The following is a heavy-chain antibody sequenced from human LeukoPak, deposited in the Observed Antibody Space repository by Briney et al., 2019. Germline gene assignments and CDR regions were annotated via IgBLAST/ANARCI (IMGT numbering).Heavy chain of an antibody. CDR3: ARAVSSGWYGD. V-gene: IGHV3-13*01. Sequence: GGSLRLSCAASGFTLSSYDMHWVRQATGKGLEWVSAIGPAGDTYYPGSVKGRFTISRENAKNSLYLQMNSLRAGDTAVYYCARAVSSGWYGDWGQGTLVTVSS. J-gene: IGHJ4*02. D-gene: IGHD6-19*01. CDR1: GFTLSSYD. CDR2: IGPAGDT.